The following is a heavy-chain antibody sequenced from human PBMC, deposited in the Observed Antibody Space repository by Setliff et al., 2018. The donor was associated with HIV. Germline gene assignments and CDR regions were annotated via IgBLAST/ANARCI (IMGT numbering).Heavy chain of an antibody. Sequence: GASVKVSCKASGYTFTGYYIHWVRQAPGQGPERMGWIIPKSGETSYAEKFRGRVTMTRDTSLSTAYMELSWLTSDDTAVYYCARVVDRDYDFWSAYEYWGQGTMVTVSS. CDR1: GYTFTGYY. D-gene: IGHD3-3*01. J-gene: IGHJ4*02. CDR3: ARVVDRDYDFWSAYEY. V-gene: IGHV1-2*02. CDR2: IIPKSGET.